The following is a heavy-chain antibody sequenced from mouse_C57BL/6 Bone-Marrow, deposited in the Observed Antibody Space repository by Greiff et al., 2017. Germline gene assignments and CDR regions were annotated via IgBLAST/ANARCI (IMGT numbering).Heavy chain of an antibody. Sequence: QVQLQQSGAELVKPGASVKISCKASGYAFSSYWMNWVQQRPGKGLEWIGQIYPGDGDTNYNGKFKGKATLTADQSSSTAYMQRSSLTSEDSAVYCCAREYQFPTTVVATRYCDVWGTGTTVTVAS. CDR1: GYAFSSYW. V-gene: IGHV1-80*01. D-gene: IGHD1-1*01. CDR3: AREYQFPTTVVATRYCDV. J-gene: IGHJ1*03. CDR2: IYPGDGDT.